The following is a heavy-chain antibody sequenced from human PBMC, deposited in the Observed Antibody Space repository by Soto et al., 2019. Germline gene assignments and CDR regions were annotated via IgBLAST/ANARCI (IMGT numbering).Heavy chain of an antibody. J-gene: IGHJ4*02. D-gene: IGHD3-22*01. CDR3: ARGGGSYDSSGYYIDY. CDR1: GFTFSSYA. Sequence: GSLRLSCAASGFTFSSYAMHWVRQAPGKGLEWVAVISYDGSNKYYADSVKGRFTISRDNSKNTLYLQMNSLRAEDTAVYYCARGGGSYDSSGYYIDYWGQGTLVTVSS. CDR2: ISYDGSNK. V-gene: IGHV3-30*04.